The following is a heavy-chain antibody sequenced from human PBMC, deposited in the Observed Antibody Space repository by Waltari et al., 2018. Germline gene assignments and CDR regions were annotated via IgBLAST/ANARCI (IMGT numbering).Heavy chain of an antibody. J-gene: IGHJ3*01. Sequence: QVQLVQSGTAVKKSGASVRVSCKASGYSFNDHYVHWVRQAPGQGLEWMGWINPKSGGTNYVQKFQGRVTMTRDTSINTAYMELNRLRFDDTAVYFCARDRGVGAISDAFDLWGQGTMVTVSS. D-gene: IGHD1-26*01. CDR3: ARDRGVGAISDAFDL. CDR2: INPKSGGT. V-gene: IGHV1-2*02. CDR1: GYSFNDHY.